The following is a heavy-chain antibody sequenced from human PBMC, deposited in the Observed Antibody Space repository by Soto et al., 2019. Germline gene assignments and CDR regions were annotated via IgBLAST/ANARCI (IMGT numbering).Heavy chain of an antibody. CDR1: GYTFTGYY. Sequence: ASVKVSCKASGYTFTGYYMHWVRQAPGQGLEWMGWINPNSGVTNYAQKFQGWVTMTRDTSISTAYMELSRLRSDDTAVYYCAREGVEDCTGGRCSPGFDYWGQGTLVTVSS. J-gene: IGHJ4*02. D-gene: IGHD2-15*01. CDR3: AREGVEDCTGGRCSPGFDY. V-gene: IGHV1-2*04. CDR2: INPNSGVT.